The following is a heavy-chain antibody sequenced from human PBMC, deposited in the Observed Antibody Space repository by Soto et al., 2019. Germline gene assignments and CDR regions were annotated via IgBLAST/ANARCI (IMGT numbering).Heavy chain of an antibody. D-gene: IGHD6-13*01. J-gene: IGHJ5*02. Sequence: QVQLVQSGAEVKKPGSSVKVSCKASGGTFSRYAISWVRQAPGQGLEWMGGFIPAFETANYAQQFQGRVTITADESTSTVYMELSGLRSEDTAMYYCAKGASSWNNWFDPWGQGTLVTVSS. V-gene: IGHV1-69*01. CDR1: GGTFSRYA. CDR2: FIPAFETA. CDR3: AKGASSWNNWFDP.